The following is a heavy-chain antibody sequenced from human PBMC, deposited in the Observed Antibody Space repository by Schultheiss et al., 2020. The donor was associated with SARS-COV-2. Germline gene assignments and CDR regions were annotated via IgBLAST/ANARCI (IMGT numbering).Heavy chain of an antibody. CDR2: IYYSGST. CDR1: GGSVSSGSYY. V-gene: IGHV4-39*07. Sequence: SQTLSLTCTVSGGSVSSGSYYWSWIRQPPGKGLEWIGSIYYSGSTYYNPSLKSRVTISVDTSKNQFSLKLSSVTAADTAVYYCARELSGYDMPYYYYYMDVWGKGTTVTVSS. CDR3: ARELSGYDMPYYYYYMDV. J-gene: IGHJ6*03. D-gene: IGHD5-12*01.